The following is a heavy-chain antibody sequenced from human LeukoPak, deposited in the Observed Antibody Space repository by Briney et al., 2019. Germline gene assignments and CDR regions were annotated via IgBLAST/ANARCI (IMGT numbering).Heavy chain of an antibody. CDR2: IHYDGSKK. CDR1: GFTFSSYG. J-gene: IGHJ4*02. Sequence: GGSLRLSCAASGFTFSSYGMHWVRQAPGKGLEWVSFIHYDGSKKFYADSVKGRFTISRDNSENTLYLQMNGLRVEDTAVYYCATGQTYFDYWGQGTLVTVSS. V-gene: IGHV3-30*02. CDR3: ATGQTYFDY.